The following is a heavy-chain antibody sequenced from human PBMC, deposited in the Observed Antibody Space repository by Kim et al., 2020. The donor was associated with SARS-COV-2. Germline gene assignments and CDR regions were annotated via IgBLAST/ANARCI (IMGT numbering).Heavy chain of an antibody. Sequence: SETLSLTCAVYGGSFSGYYWSWIRQPPGKGLEWIGEINHSGSTNYNPSLKSRVTISVDTSKNQFSLKLSSVTAADTAVYYCARVSVGDIVVVPAAIPYYYYGMDVWGQGTTVTVSS. J-gene: IGHJ6*02. CDR1: GGSFSGYY. CDR3: ARVSVGDIVVVPAAIPYYYYGMDV. V-gene: IGHV4-34*01. D-gene: IGHD2-2*01. CDR2: INHSGST.